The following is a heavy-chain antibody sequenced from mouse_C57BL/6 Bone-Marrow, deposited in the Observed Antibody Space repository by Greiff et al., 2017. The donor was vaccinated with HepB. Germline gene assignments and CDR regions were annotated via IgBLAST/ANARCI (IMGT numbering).Heavy chain of an antibody. Sequence: VQLQQSGPVLVKPGASVKMSCKASGYTFTDYYMNWVKQSHGKSLEWIGVINPYNGGTSYNQKFKGKATLTVDKSSSTAYMELNSLTSEDSAVYYCARSGYYSNYEGFAYWGQGTLVTVSA. D-gene: IGHD2-5*01. J-gene: IGHJ3*01. CDR2: INPYNGGT. CDR1: GYTFTDYY. CDR3: ARSGYYSNYEGFAY. V-gene: IGHV1-19*01.